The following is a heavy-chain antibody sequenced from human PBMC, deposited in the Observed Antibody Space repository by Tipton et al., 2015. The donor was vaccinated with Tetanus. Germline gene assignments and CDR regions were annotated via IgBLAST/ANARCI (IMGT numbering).Heavy chain of an antibody. D-gene: IGHD6-6*01. Sequence: TLSLTCTVSGASISGSGYFWNWVRQHPEKGLEWIGYIYYSGDTYINPSLKSRVSMSVDTSKNQVSLKLRSVTAADTAVYYCARDQGGGRVVRLNWFDPWGQGTLVTVSS. CDR1: GASISGSGYF. V-gene: IGHV4-31*03. J-gene: IGHJ5*01. CDR2: IYYSGDT. CDR3: ARDQGGGRVVRLNWFDP.